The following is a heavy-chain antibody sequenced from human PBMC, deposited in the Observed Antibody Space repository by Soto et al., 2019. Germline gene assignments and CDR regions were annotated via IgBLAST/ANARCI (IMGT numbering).Heavy chain of an antibody. CDR1: GGTFSSYA. Sequence: QVQLVQSGAEVKKPGSSVKVSCKASGGTFSSYAISWVRQAPGQGLEWMGGIIPIFGTANYAQKFQGRVTITADESTSTAYRELSSLRSEDTAVYYCARTGIVLVPASIGEYYYYYGMDVWGQGTTVTVSS. CDR2: IIPIFGTA. D-gene: IGHD2-2*01. CDR3: ARTGIVLVPASIGEYYYYYGMDV. V-gene: IGHV1-69*12. J-gene: IGHJ6*02.